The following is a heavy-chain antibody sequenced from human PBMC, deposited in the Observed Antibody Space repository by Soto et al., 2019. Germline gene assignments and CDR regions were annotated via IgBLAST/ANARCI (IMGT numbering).Heavy chain of an antibody. CDR1: GFTFSTYS. Sequence: EVQLVESGGGLVKPGGSLRLSCAASGFTFSTYSMNWVRQAPGKGLEWVSSISSSTSYIYYADSVKGRFTISRDNAKNSLYLQMNSLGAEDTAVYYCARGLAVAGDFDYWGQGTLVTVSS. CDR2: ISSSTSYI. J-gene: IGHJ4*02. CDR3: ARGLAVAGDFDY. D-gene: IGHD6-19*01. V-gene: IGHV3-21*01.